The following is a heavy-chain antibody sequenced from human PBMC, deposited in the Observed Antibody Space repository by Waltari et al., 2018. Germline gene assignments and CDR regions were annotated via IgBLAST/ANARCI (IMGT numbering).Heavy chain of an antibody. J-gene: IGHJ3*02. D-gene: IGHD2-21*02. CDR1: GFTFGDYA. CDR3: TRDSNDYGGNSLDAFDI. V-gene: IGHV3-49*03. Sequence: EVQLVESGGGLVQPGRSLRLSCTASGFTFGDYAMSWFRQAPGKRLEWVGFIRSKAYGGTTEYAASVKGRFTISRDDSKSIAYLQMNSLKTEDTAVYYCTRDSNDYGGNSLDAFDIWGQGTMVTVSS. CDR2: IRSKAYGGTT.